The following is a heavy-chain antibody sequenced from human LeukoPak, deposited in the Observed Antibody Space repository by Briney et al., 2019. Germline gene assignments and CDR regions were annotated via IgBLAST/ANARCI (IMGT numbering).Heavy chain of an antibody. CDR1: GFTFSHNG. Sequence: GGSLRLSCAASGFTFSHNGMHWVRQAPGKGLEWMAFIENDGNNKYVADFVKGRFTISRDNSNNMLYLQMNSLRPEDTAVYYCAKEREDLVVVAAAMRGYIWGQGTLVTVSS. CDR3: AKEREDLVVVAAAMRGYI. D-gene: IGHD2-2*01. CDR2: IENDGNNK. J-gene: IGHJ4*02. V-gene: IGHV3-30*02.